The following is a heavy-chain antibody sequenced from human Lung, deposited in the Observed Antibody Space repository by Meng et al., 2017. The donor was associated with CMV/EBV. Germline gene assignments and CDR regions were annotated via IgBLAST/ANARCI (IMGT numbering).Heavy chain of an antibody. CDR1: GGTFSSYA. Sequence: HVPVVYAGAEVKKPGSSGKVRCKASGGTFSSYAISWVRQAPGQGLEWMGGIIPIFGTANYAQKFQGRVTITADESTSTAYMELSSLRSEDTAVYYCARVEVGITSGDYWGQGTLVTVSS. CDR2: IIPIFGTA. CDR3: ARVEVGITSGDY. J-gene: IGHJ4*02. V-gene: IGHV1-69*12. D-gene: IGHD1-26*01.